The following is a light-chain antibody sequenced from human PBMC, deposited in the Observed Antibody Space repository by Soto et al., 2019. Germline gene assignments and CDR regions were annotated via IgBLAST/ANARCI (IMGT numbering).Light chain of an antibody. V-gene: IGLV2-14*03. J-gene: IGLJ1*01. Sequence: QSALTQPASVSGSPGQSITISCTGTSSDVGGYNYVSWYQQHPGKAPKLMIYDVSNRPSGVSNRFSGSKSVNTASLTISGLQAEDEADYYCSSYTSSTTSSFGTGTKVTVL. CDR2: DVS. CDR1: SSDVGGYNY. CDR3: SSYTSSTTSS.